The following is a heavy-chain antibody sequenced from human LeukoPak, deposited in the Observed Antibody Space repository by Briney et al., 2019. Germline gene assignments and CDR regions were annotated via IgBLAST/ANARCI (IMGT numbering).Heavy chain of an antibody. CDR1: GFSFSSYS. J-gene: IGHJ3*02. CDR2: ISMSNFYI. CDR3: ARDTNWGRYDAFDI. Sequence: GGSLRLSCAGSGFSFSSYSMNWVRQAPGKGLEWIASISMSNFYIYYADSVKGRFTISRDNAKNSLYLQMNSLRAEDTAVYYCARDTNWGRYDAFDIWGQGTMVTVSS. D-gene: IGHD7-27*01. V-gene: IGHV3-21*01.